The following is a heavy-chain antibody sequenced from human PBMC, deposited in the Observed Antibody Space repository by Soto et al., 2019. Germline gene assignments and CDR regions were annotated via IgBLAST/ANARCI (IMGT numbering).Heavy chain of an antibody. J-gene: IGHJ6*02. CDR1: GGTFSSYA. V-gene: IGHV1-69*12. CDR2: IIPIFGTA. D-gene: IGHD3-22*01. CDR3: ARGDYDSSGYYPKGGCMDV. Sequence: QVQLVQSGAEVKKPGSSVKVSCKASGGTFSSYAISWVRQAPGQGLEWMGGIIPIFGTANYAQKFQGRVTITADESTSTAYMELSSLRSEDTAVYYCARGDYDSSGYYPKGGCMDVWGQGTTVTVSS.